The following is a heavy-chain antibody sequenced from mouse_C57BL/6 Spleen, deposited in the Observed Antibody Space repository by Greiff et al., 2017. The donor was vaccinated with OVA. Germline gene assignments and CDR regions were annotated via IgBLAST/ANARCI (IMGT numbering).Heavy chain of an antibody. CDR1: GFTFSSYA. Sequence: EVMLVESGGGLVKPGGSLKLSCAASGFTFSSYAMSWVRQTPEKRLEWVATISDGGSYTYYPDNVKGRFTISRDNAKNNLYLQMSHLKSEDTAMYYCARSGQAWFAYWGQGTLVTVSA. CDR2: ISDGGSYT. J-gene: IGHJ3*01. CDR3: ARSGQAWFAY. V-gene: IGHV5-4*03. D-gene: IGHD3-3*01.